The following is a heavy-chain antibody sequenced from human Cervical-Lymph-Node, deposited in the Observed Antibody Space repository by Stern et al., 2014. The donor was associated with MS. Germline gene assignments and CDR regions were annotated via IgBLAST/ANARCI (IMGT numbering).Heavy chain of an antibody. V-gene: IGHV4-39*01. CDR3: ARHLIAVVPSAMPEAQNWFDP. CDR1: GDSISSSTYD. Sequence: QLQLQESGPGLVKPSETLSLICTVSGDSISSSTYDWAWIRQPPGKGLEWIGTIPHTGMTNLTPSLNSRVPIFLDTSKNQVSLRLPSVPAADTAVYYCARHLIAVVPSAMPEAQNWFDPWGQGALVTVSS. CDR2: IPHTGMT. J-gene: IGHJ5*02. D-gene: IGHD2-2*01.